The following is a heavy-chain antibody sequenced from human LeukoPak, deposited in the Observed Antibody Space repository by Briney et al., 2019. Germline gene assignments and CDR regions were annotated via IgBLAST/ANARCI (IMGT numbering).Heavy chain of an antibody. D-gene: IGHD3-3*01. Sequence: PGGSLRLSCAASGFTFSTFAMTWVRQAPGKGLEWVSAISGSGGRTYYADSVRGRFTISRDNSKNTLYLQMNSLRAEDTAVYYCAREGEGLYYDFWSGYFPPYFDYWGQGTLVTVSS. CDR1: GFTFSTFA. V-gene: IGHV3-23*01. CDR2: ISGSGGRT. J-gene: IGHJ4*02. CDR3: AREGEGLYYDFWSGYFPPYFDY.